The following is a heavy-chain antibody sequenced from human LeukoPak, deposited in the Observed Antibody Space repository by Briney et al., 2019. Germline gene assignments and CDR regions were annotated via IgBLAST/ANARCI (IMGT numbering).Heavy chain of an antibody. V-gene: IGHV4-59*11. CDR1: GDSFSSHY. J-gene: IGHJ3*01. D-gene: IGHD4-17*01. CDR2: ISYIGST. CDR3: ARDLVTVTKGFDV. Sequence: SETLSLTCVVSGDSFSSHYWTWIQQSPGKGLEWIGYISYIGSTNYNPSLKSRVTISIDTSKNQFSLKLRSVTAADTAVYYCARDLVTVTKGFDVWGQGTMVSVSS.